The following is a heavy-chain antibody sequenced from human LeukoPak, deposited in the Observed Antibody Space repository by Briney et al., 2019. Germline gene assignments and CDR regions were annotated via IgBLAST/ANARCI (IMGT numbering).Heavy chain of an antibody. D-gene: IGHD3-3*01. CDR2: IDWDDDK. J-gene: IGHJ4*02. Sequence: SGPALVKPTQTLTLTCTFSGFSLSTRGMSVSWIRQPPGKALGWLARIDWDDDKYYNTSLRTRLTISKDTSKNQVVLTMTNMDPVDTATYYCARSITILGGREYFDHWGQGTLVTVSS. CDR1: GFSLSTRGMS. V-gene: IGHV2-70*11. CDR3: ARSITILGGREYFDH.